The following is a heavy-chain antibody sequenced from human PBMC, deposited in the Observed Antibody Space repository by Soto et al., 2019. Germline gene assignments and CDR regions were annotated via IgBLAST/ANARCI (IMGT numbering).Heavy chain of an antibody. CDR1: DGSVSSGSYY. V-gene: IGHV4-61*01. J-gene: IGHJ3*02. D-gene: IGHD2-21*01. CDR2: IYYSGST. Sequence: QVQLQESGPGLVKPSETLSLTCTVSDGSVSSGSYYWNWIRQPPGKGLEWIGFIYYSGSTHYNPSLQSRVTISVDTSRNQFSLRLSSVTAADTAIYYGARYLGDPTLAFDIWGQGTMVTVSS. CDR3: ARYLGDPTLAFDI.